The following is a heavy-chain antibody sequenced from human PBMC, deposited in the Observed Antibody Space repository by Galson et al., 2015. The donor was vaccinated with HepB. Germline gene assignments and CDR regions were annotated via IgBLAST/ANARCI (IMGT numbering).Heavy chain of an antibody. D-gene: IGHD3-22*01. J-gene: IGHJ3*02. CDR2: FDPEDGET. CDR3: ATTYRRFMIVGRDAFDI. Sequence: SVKVSCKVSGYTLTELSMHWVRQAPGKGLEWMGGFDPEDGETIYAQKFQGRVTMTEDTSTDTAYLELSSLRSEDTAVYYCATTYRRFMIVGRDAFDIWGQGTMVTVSS. CDR1: GYTLTELS. V-gene: IGHV1-24*01.